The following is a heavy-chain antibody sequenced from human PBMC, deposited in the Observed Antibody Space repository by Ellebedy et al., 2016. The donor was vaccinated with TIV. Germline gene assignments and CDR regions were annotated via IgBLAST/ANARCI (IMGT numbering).Heavy chain of an antibody. CDR2: INTNTGKP. J-gene: IGHJ4*02. CDR1: GYTSGSHFV. V-gene: IGHV1-18*04. Sequence: ASVKVSCXASGYTSGSHFVITWVRQAPGQGLEWMGWINTNTGKPNYAQKLQGRITVSTDTSTNTAYMELRSLTSDDTAVYYCAKVGVGAKGATIIDYWGQGTLVTVSS. D-gene: IGHD1-26*01. CDR3: AKVGVGAKGATIIDY.